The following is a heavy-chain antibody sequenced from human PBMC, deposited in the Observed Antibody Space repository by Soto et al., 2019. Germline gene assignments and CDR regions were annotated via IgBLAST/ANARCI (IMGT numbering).Heavy chain of an antibody. CDR2: IWYDGSNK. CDR1: GFTFSSYG. Sequence: SLRLSCAASGFTFSSYGMHWVRQAPGKGLEWVAVIWYDGSNKYYADSVKGRFTIPRDNSKNTLYLQMNSLRAEDTAVYYCARVLYDFWSGYYINYYYYGMDVWGQGTTVTVSS. J-gene: IGHJ6*02. D-gene: IGHD3-3*01. V-gene: IGHV3-33*01. CDR3: ARVLYDFWSGYYINYYYYGMDV.